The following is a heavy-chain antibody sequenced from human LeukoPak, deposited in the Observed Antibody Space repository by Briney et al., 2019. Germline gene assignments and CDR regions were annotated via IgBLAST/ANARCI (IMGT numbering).Heavy chain of an antibody. CDR3: TTDAYDSSGYYGDY. V-gene: IGHV3-15*01. Sequence: GGSLRLSRADSGFSFSNAWMSWVRQAPGKGREWVGRVKSKTEGGTTDYAAPVKGRFPISRDDSKNTQYLQMNSLKTEDTAVYYCTTDAYDSSGYYGDYWGQGTLVTVSS. J-gene: IGHJ4*02. CDR2: VKSKTEGGTT. D-gene: IGHD3-22*01. CDR1: GFSFSNAW.